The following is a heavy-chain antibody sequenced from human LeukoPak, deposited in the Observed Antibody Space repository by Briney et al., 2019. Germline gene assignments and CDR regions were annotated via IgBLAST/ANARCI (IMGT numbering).Heavy chain of an antibody. V-gene: IGHV1-2*06. CDR2: INPNNGGT. CDR3: ARVEMGSSGWPFTIFDY. D-gene: IGHD6-19*01. Sequence: ASVKVSCKASGYTFTGYYMHWVRQAPGQGLEWMGRINPNNGGTNYAQKFQGRVTMTGDTSISTAYMELRSLRSDDTAVYYCARVEMGSSGWPFTIFDYWGQGTLVTVSS. CDR1: GYTFTGYY. J-gene: IGHJ4*02.